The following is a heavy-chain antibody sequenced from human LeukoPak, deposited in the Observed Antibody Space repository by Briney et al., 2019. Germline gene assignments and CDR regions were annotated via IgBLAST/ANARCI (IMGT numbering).Heavy chain of an antibody. CDR2: IYHSGSA. CDR3: ARASITMVRGVINPMMTLCGAIDY. D-gene: IGHD3-10*01. V-gene: IGHV4-38-2*01. Sequence: SETLSLTCAVSGYSISSGYYWGWIRQRPGKGLEWIGSIYHSGSAYYNPSLKSRVTISVDTSKNQFSLKLSSVTAADTAVYYCARASITMVRGVINPMMTLCGAIDYWGQGTLVTVSS. J-gene: IGHJ4*02. CDR1: GYSISSGYY.